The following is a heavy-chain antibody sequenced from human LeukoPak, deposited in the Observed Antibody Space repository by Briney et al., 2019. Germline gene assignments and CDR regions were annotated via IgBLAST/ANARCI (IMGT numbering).Heavy chain of an antibody. CDR3: VTDQTGRHPYFFDY. D-gene: IGHD3-10*01. CDR2: IKEDGSEI. V-gene: IGHV3-7*01. Sequence: GGSLRLSCAASGFNFSTYWMSWVRQVPGKGLEWVANIKEDGSEIYYVDAVKGRFSISRDNAKTSLYLQMNSLSVADTAVYYCVTDQTGRHPYFFDYWGQGTLVTVSS. CDR1: GFNFSTYW. J-gene: IGHJ4*02.